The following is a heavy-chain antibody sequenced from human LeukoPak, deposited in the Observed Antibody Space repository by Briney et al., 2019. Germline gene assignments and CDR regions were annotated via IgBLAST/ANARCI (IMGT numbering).Heavy chain of an antibody. V-gene: IGHV3-33*01. Sequence: GGSLRLSCAASGFSFSSYGMHWVRQAPGKGLEWVAVIWYDGTNKYYADSVKGRFTISTDNSKSTLYLQMNSLRAEDTAVYYCARDQRGFSYSKYYFDYWGQGTLVTVSS. J-gene: IGHJ4*02. CDR2: IWYDGTNK. CDR1: GFSFSSYG. CDR3: ARDQRGFSYSKYYFDY. D-gene: IGHD5-18*01.